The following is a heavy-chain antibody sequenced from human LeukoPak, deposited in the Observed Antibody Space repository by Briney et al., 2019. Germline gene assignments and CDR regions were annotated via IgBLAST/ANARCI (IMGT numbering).Heavy chain of an antibody. V-gene: IGHV3-33*01. Sequence: GGSLRLSCAASGFPFNSYGMHWVRQAPGKGLEWVAVIWYDGNNKFYADSVKGRFTISRDNSKNTLYLQMDSLRAEDTAVYYCAREAEIAVSYYFDYWGQGTLVTVSS. J-gene: IGHJ4*02. CDR1: GFPFNSYG. CDR2: IWYDGNNK. CDR3: AREAEIAVSYYFDY. D-gene: IGHD6-19*01.